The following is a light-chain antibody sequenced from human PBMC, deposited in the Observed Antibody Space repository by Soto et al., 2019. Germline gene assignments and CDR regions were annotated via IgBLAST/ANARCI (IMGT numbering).Light chain of an antibody. V-gene: IGKV3-15*01. J-gene: IGKJ1*01. CDR3: QQYNNWPWT. CDR1: QNVTSN. Sequence: EIVMTQSPATLSVSPGERATLSCRASQNVTSNLAWYQQDPGQAPGLLIYGTSTRATGIPARFSGSGSGTEFTLTINSLQSEDFAVYHCQQYNNWPWTFGQGTRVEIK. CDR2: GTS.